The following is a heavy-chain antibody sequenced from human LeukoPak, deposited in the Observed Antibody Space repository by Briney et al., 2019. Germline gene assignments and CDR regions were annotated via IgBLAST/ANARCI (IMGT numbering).Heavy chain of an antibody. CDR1: GYTFTGYY. D-gene: IGHD2-2*01. CDR2: INPNNGDT. V-gene: IGHV1-2*02. CDR3: ARAMPGHADAFDI. J-gene: IGHJ3*02. Sequence: ASVKVSCKASGYTFTGYYMHWLRQAPGQGLEWMGWINPNNGDTNYAQRFQGRVTMTRDTSISTAYMELSRLRSDDTAVYYCARAMPGHADAFDIWGQGTMVTVSS.